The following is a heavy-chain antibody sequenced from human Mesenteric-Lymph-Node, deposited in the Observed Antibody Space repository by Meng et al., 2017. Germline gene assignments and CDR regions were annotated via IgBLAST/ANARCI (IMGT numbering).Heavy chain of an antibody. J-gene: IGHJ4*02. V-gene: IGHV3-74*01. CDR3: VRASYYFDY. Sequence: GESLKISCAASGFTFSSHSMYWVRQAPGKGLVWVSRINSDASSTTYADSVKGRFTISRDNAKNTLYLQMNSLRAEDTAVYYCVRASYYFDYWSQGTLVTVSS. CDR2: INSDASST. CDR1: GFTFSSHS.